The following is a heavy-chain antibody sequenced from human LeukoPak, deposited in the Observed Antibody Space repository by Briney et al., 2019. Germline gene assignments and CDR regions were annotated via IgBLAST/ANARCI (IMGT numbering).Heavy chain of an antibody. CDR2: INPSGGST. J-gene: IGHJ5*02. CDR3: ARDMRTYSGSPIEWFDP. D-gene: IGHD1-26*01. V-gene: IGHV1-46*01. Sequence: ASVKVSCKASGYTFTSYYMHWVRQAPGQGLEWMGIINPSGGSTSYAQKFQGRVTMTRDTSTSTVYMELSSLRSEDTAVYYCARDMRTYSGSPIEWFDPWGQGTLVTVSS. CDR1: GYTFTSYY.